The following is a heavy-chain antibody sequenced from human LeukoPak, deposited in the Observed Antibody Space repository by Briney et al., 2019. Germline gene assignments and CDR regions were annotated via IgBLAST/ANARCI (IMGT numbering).Heavy chain of an antibody. CDR3: AGGSGTYSPDY. CDR2: ISSSGGNT. CDR1: GFTFSNYA. Sequence: PGGSLRLSCAASGFTFSNYAMHWVRQAPGAGLEYVSFISSSGGNTYYANSVKGRFTISRDNSKNTLYLQMGSLRADDMAVYYCAGGSGTYSPDYWGQGTLVTVSS. J-gene: IGHJ4*02. D-gene: IGHD3-10*01. V-gene: IGHV3-64*01.